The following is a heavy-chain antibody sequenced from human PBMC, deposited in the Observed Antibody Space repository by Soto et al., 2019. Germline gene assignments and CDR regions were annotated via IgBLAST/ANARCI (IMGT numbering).Heavy chain of an antibody. D-gene: IGHD3-3*01. Sequence: GASVKVSCKASGYTFTSYGISWVRQAPGQGLEWMGWISAYSGNTNYAQKLQGRVTMTTDTSTSTAYMELRSLRSDDTAVYYCARGPLTIFGPLYYFDYWGQGTLVTVSS. CDR3: ARGPLTIFGPLYYFDY. CDR2: ISAYSGNT. V-gene: IGHV1-18*04. J-gene: IGHJ4*02. CDR1: GYTFTSYG.